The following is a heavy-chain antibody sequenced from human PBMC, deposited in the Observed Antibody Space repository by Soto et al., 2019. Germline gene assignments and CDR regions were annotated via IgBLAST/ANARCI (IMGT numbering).Heavy chain of an antibody. Sequence: GGSLRLSCAASGFTFSSYSMNWVRQAPGKGLEWVSSISSSSSYIYYADSVKGRFTISRDNAKNSLYLQMNSLRAEDTAVYYCARPYSSSWSYYFDYWGQGTLVTVSS. J-gene: IGHJ4*02. CDR3: ARPYSSSWSYYFDY. CDR1: GFTFSSYS. CDR2: ISSSSSYI. V-gene: IGHV3-21*01. D-gene: IGHD6-13*01.